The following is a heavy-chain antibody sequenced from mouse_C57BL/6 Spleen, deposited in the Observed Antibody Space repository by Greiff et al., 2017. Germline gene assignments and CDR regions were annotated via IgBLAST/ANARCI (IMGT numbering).Heavy chain of an antibody. J-gene: IGHJ1*03. CDR3: ARRITTVERYFDV. CDR1: GFTFSSYT. D-gene: IGHD1-1*01. V-gene: IGHV5-9*01. CDR2: ISGGGGNT. Sequence: EVMLVESGGGLVKPGGSLKLSCAASGFTFSSYTMSWVRQTPEERLEWVATISGGGGNTYYPDSVKGRFTISRDTAKNTLYLQMSSLRSEDTALYYCARRITTVERYFDVWGTGTTVTVSS.